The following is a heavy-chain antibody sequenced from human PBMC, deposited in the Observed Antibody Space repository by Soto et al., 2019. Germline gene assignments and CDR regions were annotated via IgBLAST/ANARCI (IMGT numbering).Heavy chain of an antibody. J-gene: IGHJ6*02. D-gene: IGHD3-22*01. CDR1: GGTFSSYA. V-gene: IGHV1-69*01. CDR3: ARGGGYYDSSGYYYYYYGMDV. CDR2: IIPILGTA. Sequence: QVQLVQSGAEVKKPGSSVKVSCKASGGTFSSYAISWVRQAPGQGLEWMGGIIPILGTANYAQKFQGRVTITADESTSTAYMELSSLRSEDTAVYYCARGGGYYDSSGYYYYYYGMDVWGQGTTVTVSS.